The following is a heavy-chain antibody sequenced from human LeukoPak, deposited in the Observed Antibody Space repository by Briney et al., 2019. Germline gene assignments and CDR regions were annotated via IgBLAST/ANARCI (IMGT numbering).Heavy chain of an antibody. Sequence: GAPLHISRKSSGSSFATYWSAWVRELPGKGVGWMGIIYPAEASSRYSPSFQGQLTISADESISTAYLQESSLKASDTAMYYCARPPARGYSSSFEYWGQGTLVTVSS. D-gene: IGHD2-2*03. J-gene: IGHJ4*02. CDR3: ARPPARGYSSSFEY. CDR2: IYPAEASS. CDR1: GSSFATYW. V-gene: IGHV5-51*01.